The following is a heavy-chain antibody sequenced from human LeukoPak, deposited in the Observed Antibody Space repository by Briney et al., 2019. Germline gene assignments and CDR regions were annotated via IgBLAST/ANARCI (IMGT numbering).Heavy chain of an antibody. CDR3: AKAWRTFWYFYL. Sequence: GGSLRLSCAASGVTFSDYVMNWVRQAPGKELEWVSSLSSSGSTYYADSVKGRFTISSDNSKNALYLQMNSLRADDTAVYYCAKAWRTFWYFYLWGRGTLVTVSS. J-gene: IGHJ2*01. CDR2: LSSSGST. CDR1: GVTFSDYV. V-gene: IGHV3-23*01. D-gene: IGHD1-14*01.